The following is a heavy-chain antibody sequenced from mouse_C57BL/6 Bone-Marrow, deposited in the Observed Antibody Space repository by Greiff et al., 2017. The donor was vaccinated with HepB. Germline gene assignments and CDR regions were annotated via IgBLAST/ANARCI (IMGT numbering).Heavy chain of an antibody. D-gene: IGHD2-5*01. CDR1: GYTFTSYW. V-gene: IGHV1-55*01. CDR2: IYPGSGST. CDR3: ARGYYSNYYAMGY. Sequence: QVQLQQPGAELVKPGASVKMSCKASGYTFTSYWITWVKQRPGQGLEWIGDIYPGSGSTNYNEKFKSKATLTVDTSSSTAYMQLSSLTSEDSAVYYCARGYYSNYYAMGYWGQGTSVTVSS. J-gene: IGHJ4*01.